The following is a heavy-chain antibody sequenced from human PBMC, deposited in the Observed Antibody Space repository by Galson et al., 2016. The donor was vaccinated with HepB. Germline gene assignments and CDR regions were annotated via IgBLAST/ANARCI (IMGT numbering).Heavy chain of an antibody. CDR3: ARQTYYDYVWGSYNSFDF. V-gene: IGHV4-39*01. CDR2: IYYIGTT. Sequence: SETLSLTCTVSGGSVRNYYWGWIRQPPGKGLEWIGSIYYIGTTYYNPSLKSRVSISVDTSKSQFSLTLNSMTAADTAVYYCARQTYYDYVWGSYNSFDFWGQGTVVTVSS. D-gene: IGHD3-16*01. CDR1: GGSVRNYY. J-gene: IGHJ4*02.